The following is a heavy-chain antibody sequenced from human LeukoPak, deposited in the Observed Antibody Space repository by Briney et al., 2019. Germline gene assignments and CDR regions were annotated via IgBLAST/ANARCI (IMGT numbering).Heavy chain of an antibody. V-gene: IGHV4-61*02. J-gene: IGHJ4*01. D-gene: IGHD2-21*02. Sequence: SETLSLTCTVSGGSISSGSYYWSWIRQPAGKGLEWIGRIYTSGSTNYNPSLKSRVTISVDTSKNQFSLKLSSVTAADTAVYYCAKSDGYGLIDYWGQGTLVTVSS. CDR2: IYTSGST. CDR1: GGSISSGSYY. CDR3: AKSDGYGLIDY.